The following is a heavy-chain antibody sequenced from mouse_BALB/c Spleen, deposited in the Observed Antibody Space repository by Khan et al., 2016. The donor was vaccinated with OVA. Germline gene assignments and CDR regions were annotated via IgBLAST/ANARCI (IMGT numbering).Heavy chain of an antibody. D-gene: IGHD4-1*01. Sequence: EVQLQESGPGLVKPSQSLSLTCTVTGYSITSDYAWNWIRQFPGNKLEWMGYISYSGNTTYNPSLKSRISITRDTSKNQFFLQLKSVTTEDTATDDCASELGRYYAMDYWGQGTSVTVSS. J-gene: IGHJ4*01. V-gene: IGHV3-2*02. CDR1: GYSITSDYA. CDR2: ISYSGNT. CDR3: ASELGRYYAMDY.